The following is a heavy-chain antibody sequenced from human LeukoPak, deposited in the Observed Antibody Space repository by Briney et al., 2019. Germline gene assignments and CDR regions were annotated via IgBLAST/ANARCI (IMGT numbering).Heavy chain of an antibody. CDR2: ISGSGGST. V-gene: IGHV3-23*01. J-gene: IGHJ4*02. D-gene: IGHD3-9*01. CDR1: GFTFSSYA. CDR3: AKAANYDILTGYYLDY. Sequence: TGGSLRLSCAASGFTFSSYAMSWVRQAPGKGLEWVSAISGSGGSTYYADSVKGRFTISRDNSKNTLYLQMNNLRAEDTAIYYCAKAANYDILTGYYLDYWGQGTLVTVSS.